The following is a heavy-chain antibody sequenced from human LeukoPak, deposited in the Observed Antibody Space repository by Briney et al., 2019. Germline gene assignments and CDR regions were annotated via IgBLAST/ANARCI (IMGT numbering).Heavy chain of an antibody. Sequence: GGSLRLACAAAGFTFSSYGMSWVRQAPGKGLEWVSAISGSGGSTYYADSVKRRFTISSEHAKTSLYLQMNSLRAGDTAVYYCAKSGYNRFDYWGQGPLVTVSS. CDR3: AKSGYNRFDY. D-gene: IGHD5-24*01. V-gene: IGHV3-23*01. J-gene: IGHJ4*02. CDR2: ISGSGGST. CDR1: GFTFSSYG.